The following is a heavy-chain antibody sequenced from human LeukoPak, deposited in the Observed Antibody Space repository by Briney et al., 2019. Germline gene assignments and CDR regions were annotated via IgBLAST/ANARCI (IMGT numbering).Heavy chain of an antibody. J-gene: IGHJ3*02. CDR1: GFTFSSYW. Sequence: GGSLRLSCAASGFTFSSYWMSWVRQAPGKGLEWVANIKQDGSEKYYVDSVKGRFTISRDNAKNSLYLQMNSLGAEDTAVYYCARRVYYYDSSGYLDAFGIWGQGTMVTVSS. CDR2: IKQDGSEK. CDR3: ARRVYYYDSSGYLDAFGI. D-gene: IGHD3-22*01. V-gene: IGHV3-7*01.